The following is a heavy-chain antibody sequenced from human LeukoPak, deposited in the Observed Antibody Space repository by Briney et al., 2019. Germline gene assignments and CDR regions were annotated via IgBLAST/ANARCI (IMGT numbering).Heavy chain of an antibody. Sequence: GSLRLSCAISGFIFNTNGMNWVRQPPGKGLEWIGEINHSGSTNYNPSLKSRVTISVDTSKNQFSLKLTSVTAADTAVYYCARYGSGSTWFDPWGQGTLVTVSS. V-gene: IGHV4-34*08. CDR2: INHSGST. J-gene: IGHJ5*02. CDR1: GFIFNTNG. CDR3: ARYGSGSTWFDP. D-gene: IGHD3-10*01.